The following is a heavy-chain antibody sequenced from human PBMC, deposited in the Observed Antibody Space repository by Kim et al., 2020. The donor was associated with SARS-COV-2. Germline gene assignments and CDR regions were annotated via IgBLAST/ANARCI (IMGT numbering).Heavy chain of an antibody. CDR1: GYSFTDYY. CDR3: VRDTRSDSNWFDP. CDR2: IIPSSGST. V-gene: IGHV1-46*01. Sequence: ASVKVSCKASGYSFTDYYMHWVRRAPGQGLEWMGLIIPSSGSTSYAHRFRARITLTRDTSTGTVYMELSSLRSEDTAVYYCVRDTRSDSNWFDPWGQGTL. D-gene: IGHD2-2*01. J-gene: IGHJ5*02.